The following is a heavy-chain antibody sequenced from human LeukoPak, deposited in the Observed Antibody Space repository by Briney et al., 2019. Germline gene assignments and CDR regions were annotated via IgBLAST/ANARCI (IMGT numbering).Heavy chain of an antibody. V-gene: IGHV3-33*01. D-gene: IGHD2-15*01. CDR3: ARTAAATHCVFDY. J-gene: IGHJ4*02. CDR2: IWFNGSYK. Sequence: GRSLRPARAPSASTFSSYGTLSVSHAPGNWLEWLVLIWFNGSYKYYVDSAKGRFTISRDNSKNTVYLQMNSLRAEDTALYYCARTAAATHCVFDYWGEGTLVTVSS. CDR1: ASTFSSYG.